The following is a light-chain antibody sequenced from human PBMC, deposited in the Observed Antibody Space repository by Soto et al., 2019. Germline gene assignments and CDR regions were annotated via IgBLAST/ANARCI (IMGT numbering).Light chain of an antibody. CDR1: SSDVGGYNY. CDR3: SSYAGSSNV. Sequence: QSVLTQPPSASGSPGQSVVISCTGTSSDVGGYNYVSWYQQHPGKAPKLTIYEVNKRPSGVPDRFSGSKSGNTASLTVSGLQAEDEADYYCSSYAGSSNVFGTGTKVTVL. J-gene: IGLJ1*01. V-gene: IGLV2-8*01. CDR2: EVN.